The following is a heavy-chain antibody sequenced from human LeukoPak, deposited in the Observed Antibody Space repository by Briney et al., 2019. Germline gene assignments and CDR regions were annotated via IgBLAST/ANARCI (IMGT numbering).Heavy chain of an antibody. D-gene: IGHD4-23*01. CDR1: GFTFSTYW. J-gene: IGHJ4*02. CDR2: IYKDGSVK. Sequence: PGGSLRLSCAASGFTFSTYWMSWVRQAPGKGLEWVGNIYKDGSVKNYVDSVKGRFTISRDNTKNSLYLEVNNLRVEDTAIYYCATSFDSSGNDWGRGTLVTVSS. CDR3: ATSFDSSGND. V-gene: IGHV3-7*01.